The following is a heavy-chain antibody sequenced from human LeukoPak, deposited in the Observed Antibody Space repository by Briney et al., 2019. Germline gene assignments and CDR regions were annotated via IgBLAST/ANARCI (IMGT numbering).Heavy chain of an antibody. CDR1: GVSISSYY. CDR2: IYTSGST. CDR3: ARDSGSEVQSDI. Sequence: SETLSLTCTVSGVSISSYYWSWIRQPAGKGLEWMGRIYTSGSTNYNPSLKSRVTMSVDTSKNQFSLNLSSVTAADTAVYYCARDSGSEVQSDIWGQGTMVTVSS. V-gene: IGHV4-4*07. D-gene: IGHD1-26*01. J-gene: IGHJ3*02.